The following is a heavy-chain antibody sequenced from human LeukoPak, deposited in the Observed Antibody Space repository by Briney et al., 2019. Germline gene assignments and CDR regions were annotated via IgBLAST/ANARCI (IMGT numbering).Heavy chain of an antibody. CDR3: ARSADCSSTSCYKLGYFQH. J-gene: IGHJ1*01. V-gene: IGHV1-18*01. CDR2: IIAYNGNT. Sequence: ASVKVSCKASGYTFTSYGISWVRQAPGQGLEWMGWIIAYNGNTNYAQKLQGRVTMTTDTSTSTAYMELRSLRSDDTAVYYCARSADCSSTSCYKLGYFQHWGQGTLVTVSS. CDR1: GYTFTSYG. D-gene: IGHD2-2*02.